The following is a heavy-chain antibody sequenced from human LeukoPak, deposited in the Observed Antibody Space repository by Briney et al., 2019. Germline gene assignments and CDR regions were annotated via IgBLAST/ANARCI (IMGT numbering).Heavy chain of an antibody. CDR3: AKELITMVRGASDY. D-gene: IGHD3-10*01. J-gene: IGHJ4*02. CDR1: GFTFSSYA. CDR2: ISGSGGST. Sequence: PGGSLRLSCAASGFTFSSYAMSWVRQAPGKGLEWVSAISGSGGSTYYADSVKGRSTISRDNSKNTLYLQMNSLRAEDTAVYYCAKELITMVRGASDYWGQGTLVTVSP. V-gene: IGHV3-23*01.